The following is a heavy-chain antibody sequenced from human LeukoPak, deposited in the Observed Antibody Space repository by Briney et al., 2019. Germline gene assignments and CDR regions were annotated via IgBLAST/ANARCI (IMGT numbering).Heavy chain of an antibody. Sequence: SETLSLTCTVSGGSISSSNYYWGWIRQPPGQGLEWIGSMYYSGSTYYNPSLKSRVTISVDTSKNQFSLKLSSVTAADTAVYYCARHTYYYDSSGYPYYFDYWGQGILVTVSS. D-gene: IGHD3-22*01. CDR1: GGSISSSNYY. J-gene: IGHJ4*02. CDR3: ARHTYYYDSSGYPYYFDY. CDR2: MYYSGST. V-gene: IGHV4-39*01.